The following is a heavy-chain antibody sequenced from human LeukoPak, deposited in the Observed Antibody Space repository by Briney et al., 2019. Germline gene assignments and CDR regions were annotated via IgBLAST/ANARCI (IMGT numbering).Heavy chain of an antibody. CDR2: ISYDGSNK. V-gene: IGHV3-30*04. D-gene: IGHD5-24*01. CDR1: GFTFSSYA. J-gene: IGHJ4*02. Sequence: GSLRLSCAASGFTFSSYAMHWVRQAPGKGLEWVAVISYDGSNKYYADSVKGRFTISRDNSKNTLYLQMNSLRAEDTAVYYCARGPRRDGYNREIDYWGQGTLVTVSS. CDR3: ARGPRRDGYNREIDY.